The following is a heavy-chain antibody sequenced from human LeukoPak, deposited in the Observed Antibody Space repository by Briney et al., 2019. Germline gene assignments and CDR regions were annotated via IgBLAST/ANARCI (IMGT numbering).Heavy chain of an antibody. Sequence: SVKVSCKASGYTFTGYYMHWVRQAPGQGLEWMGRIIPILGIANYAQKFQGRVTITADKSTSTAYMELSSLRSEDTAVYYCAREYSSSLPNDYWGQGTLVTVSS. V-gene: IGHV1-69*04. J-gene: IGHJ4*02. CDR2: IIPILGIA. D-gene: IGHD6-6*01. CDR1: GYTFTGYY. CDR3: AREYSSSLPNDY.